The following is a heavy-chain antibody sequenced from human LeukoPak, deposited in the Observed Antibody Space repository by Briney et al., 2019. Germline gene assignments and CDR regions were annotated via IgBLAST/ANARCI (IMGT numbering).Heavy chain of an antibody. CDR2: ISSSISSGSTI. CDR1: GFTFSSYA. D-gene: IGHD6-19*01. CDR3: AKVPLNVFSHITRDLAVAGTVPYYYGMDV. V-gene: IGHV3-48*01. Sequence: GGSLRLSCAASGFTFSSYAMNWVRQAPGKGLEWVSYISSSISSGSTIYYVDSVKGRFTISRDNSKNTLYLQMNSLRAEDTAVYYCAKVPLNVFSHITRDLAVAGTVPYYYGMDVWGQGTTVTVSS. J-gene: IGHJ6*02.